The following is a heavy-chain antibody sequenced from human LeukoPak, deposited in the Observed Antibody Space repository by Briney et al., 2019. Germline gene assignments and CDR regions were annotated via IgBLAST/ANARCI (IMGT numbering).Heavy chain of an antibody. D-gene: IGHD5-12*01. CDR2: INPSGGTT. Sequence: ASVKVSCKASGYTFTSYYMHWVRQAPGQGLEWMGIINPSGGTTRHAQRFQGRVTMTRDTSTSTVYMELSSLRSEDTAVYYCARTRGYSDYELDYWGQGTLVTVSS. CDR1: GYTFTSYY. V-gene: IGHV1-46*01. CDR3: ARTRGYSDYELDY. J-gene: IGHJ4*02.